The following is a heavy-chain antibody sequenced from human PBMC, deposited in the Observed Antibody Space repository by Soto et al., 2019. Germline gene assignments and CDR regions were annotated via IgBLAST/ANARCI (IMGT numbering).Heavy chain of an antibody. V-gene: IGHV5-10-1*01. CDR2: IDPTDSYT. CDR1: GYTFTSYW. CDR3: ARGGPQVVHMWVDP. D-gene: IGHD1-1*01. J-gene: IGHJ5*02. Sequence: PGESLKISCKGSGYTFTSYWINWVRQMPGKGLEWMGRIDPTDSYTNYNPSFQGHVTISADKSLSTAYLQWDSLRASDTATYYCARGGPQVVHMWVDPWGQGTL.